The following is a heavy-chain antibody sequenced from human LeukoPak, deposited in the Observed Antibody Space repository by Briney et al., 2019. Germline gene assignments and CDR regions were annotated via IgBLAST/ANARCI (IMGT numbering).Heavy chain of an antibody. CDR3: ARPYYYDSSGYSAPYAFDI. Sequence: GESLKISCKGSGYSFTSYWIGWVRQMPGKGLEWMGIIYPGDSDTRYSPSFQGQVTISADKPISTAYLQWSSLKASDTAMYYCARPYYYDSSGYSAPYAFDIWGQGTMVTVSS. V-gene: IGHV5-51*01. J-gene: IGHJ3*02. D-gene: IGHD3-22*01. CDR2: IYPGDSDT. CDR1: GYSFTSYW.